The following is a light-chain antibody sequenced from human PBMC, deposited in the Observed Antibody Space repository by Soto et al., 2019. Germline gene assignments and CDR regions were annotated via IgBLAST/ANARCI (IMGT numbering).Light chain of an antibody. V-gene: IGKV3D-20*02. Sequence: ELVLTQSPGTLSLSPGDRATLSCRASQSVSSTYLAWYQQRPGQAPRLLIYSSSSRASGIPDRFSGSGSGTDFTLTISRLEPEDFAVYYCQQRSNWPPWTFGQGTKVDIK. CDR2: SSS. CDR1: QSVSSTY. CDR3: QQRSNWPPWT. J-gene: IGKJ1*01.